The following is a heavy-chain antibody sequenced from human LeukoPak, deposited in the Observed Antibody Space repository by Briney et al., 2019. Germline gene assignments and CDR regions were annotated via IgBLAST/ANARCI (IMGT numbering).Heavy chain of an antibody. J-gene: IGHJ4*02. CDR2: ISSSSSYI. V-gene: IGHV3-21*01. CDR3: ARAPYSYGSFDY. Sequence: GGSLRLSCEASGFTFSSYSMNWVRQAPGKGLEWVSSISSSSSYIYYADSVKGRFTISRDNAKNSLYLQMNSLRAEDTAVYYCARAPYSYGSFDYWGQGTLVTVSS. D-gene: IGHD5-18*01. CDR1: GFTFSSYS.